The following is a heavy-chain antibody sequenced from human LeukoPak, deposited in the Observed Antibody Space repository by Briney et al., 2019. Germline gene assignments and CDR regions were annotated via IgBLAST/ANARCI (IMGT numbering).Heavy chain of an antibody. Sequence: GGSLRLSCSASGFIFSIYTMYWVRQAPGKGPEYVSTISGSGNGGSIYYADSVKGRFTISRDDSKSIVYLQMNGLRSEDTAVYYCVKDFGRVRGTPDSWGQGTQVTVSS. D-gene: IGHD1/OR15-1a*01. J-gene: IGHJ4*02. CDR3: VKDFGRVRGTPDS. CDR1: GFIFSIYT. CDR2: ISGSGNGGSI. V-gene: IGHV3-64D*06.